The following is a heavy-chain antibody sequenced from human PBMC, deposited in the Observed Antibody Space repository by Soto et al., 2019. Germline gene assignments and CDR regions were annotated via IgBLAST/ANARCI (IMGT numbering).Heavy chain of an antibody. CDR3: ANWGKSGSDY. J-gene: IGHJ4*02. CDR1: GCTFSLFA. V-gene: IGHV3-23*01. CDR2: ISCSAGTT. Sequence: PGGSRRLSWAASGCTFSLFAMSWVRQAPGKGLEWVSGISCSAGTTYYTDSVKGRCTISRDTSKNTLYLQMNSLRAEDPAVYSCANWGKSGSDYWGQGTLVTVSS. D-gene: IGHD3-16*01.